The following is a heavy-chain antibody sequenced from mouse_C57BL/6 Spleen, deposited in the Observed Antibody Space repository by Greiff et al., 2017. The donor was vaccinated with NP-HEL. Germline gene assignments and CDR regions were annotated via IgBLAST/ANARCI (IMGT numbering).Heavy chain of an antibody. V-gene: IGHV14-3*01. CDR2: IDPANGNT. CDR1: GFNINNTY. CDR3: ARGSGFTLYFDV. Sequence: EVQLQESVAELVRPGASVTLSCTASGFNINNTYMHWVKQRPEQGLEWIGRIDPANGNTKYAPKFQGKATITADTSSNTAYLQLSSLTSEDTAIYYCARGSGFTLYFDVWGTGTTVTVSS. J-gene: IGHJ1*03. D-gene: IGHD1-3*01.